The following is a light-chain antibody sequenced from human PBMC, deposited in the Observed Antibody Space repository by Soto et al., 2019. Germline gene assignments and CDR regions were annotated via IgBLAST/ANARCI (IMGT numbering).Light chain of an antibody. CDR3: QQYGSSSPCT. V-gene: IGKV1-5*03. CDR2: KAS. CDR1: QSISSW. Sequence: IQMTQSPSTLSASVGDRVTITCRASQSISSWLAWYQQKPGRAPKLLIYKASSLETGVPSRFSGSGSGTEFTLIICSLQPDDFASYYCQQYGSSSPCTFGQGTKVEIK. J-gene: IGKJ1*01.